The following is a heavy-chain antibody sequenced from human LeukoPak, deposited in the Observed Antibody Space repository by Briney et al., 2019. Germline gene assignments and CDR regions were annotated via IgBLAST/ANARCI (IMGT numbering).Heavy chain of an antibody. Sequence: SETLSLTCTVSGGSIRYYYWSWIRQPPGKGLEWVGYIYYSGSTKYNPSLRSRVTISVDTSKNQSSLKLSSVTAADTAVYYCTRGGDDWYAFDIWGQGRMVTVSS. D-gene: IGHD3-9*01. CDR1: GGSIRYYY. J-gene: IGHJ3*02. V-gene: IGHV4-59*01. CDR2: IYYSGST. CDR3: TRGGDDWYAFDI.